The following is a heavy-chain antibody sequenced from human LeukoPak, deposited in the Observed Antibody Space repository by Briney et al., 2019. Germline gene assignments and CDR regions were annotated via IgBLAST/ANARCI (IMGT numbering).Heavy chain of an antibody. CDR3: ARGTDCSGGSCYSTWVDYYYMDV. CDR2: ISSSSSTI. V-gene: IGHV3-48*04. J-gene: IGHJ6*03. Sequence: GGSLRLSCAASGFTFSSYSMNWVRQAPGKGLEWVSYISSSSSTIYYADSVKGQFTISRDNAKNSLYLQMNSLRAEDTAVYYCARGTDCSGGSCYSTWVDYYYMDVWGKGTTVTVSS. D-gene: IGHD2-15*01. CDR1: GFTFSSYS.